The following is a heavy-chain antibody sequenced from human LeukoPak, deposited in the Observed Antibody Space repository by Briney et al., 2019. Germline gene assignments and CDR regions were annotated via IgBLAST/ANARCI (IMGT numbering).Heavy chain of an antibody. CDR3: ARDQFGTSFGDAFDI. V-gene: IGHV4-4*02. Sequence: SETLSLTCAVSGGSISSSNWWSWVRQPPGKGLEWIGEIYHSGSTNYNPSLKSRVTISVDKSKNQLSLKLSSVTAADTAVYYCARDQFGTSFGDAFDIWGQGTMVTVSS. CDR2: IYHSGST. D-gene: IGHD3-10*01. J-gene: IGHJ3*02. CDR1: GGSISSSNW.